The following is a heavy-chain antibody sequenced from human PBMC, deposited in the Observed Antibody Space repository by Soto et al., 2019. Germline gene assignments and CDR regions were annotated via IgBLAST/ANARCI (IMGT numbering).Heavy chain of an antibody. CDR1: GFTFSDHY. CDR3: ARDFINSYGYGYYGMDV. CDR2: TRNKANSYTT. Sequence: EVQLVESGGGLVQPGGSLRLSCAASGFTFSDHYMDWVRQAPGKGLEWVGRTRNKANSYTTEYAASVKGRFTISRDDSKNSLYLQMNSLKTEDTAVYYCARDFINSYGYGYYGMDVWGQGTTVTVSS. V-gene: IGHV3-72*01. J-gene: IGHJ6*02. D-gene: IGHD5-18*01.